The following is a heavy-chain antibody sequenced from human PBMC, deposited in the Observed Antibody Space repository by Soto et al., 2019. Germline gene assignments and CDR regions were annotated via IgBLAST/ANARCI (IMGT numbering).Heavy chain of an antibody. J-gene: IGHJ6*02. CDR1: GFTFGSYA. Sequence: GGSLRPSCAASGFTFGSYAMHWVRQAPGKGLEWVAVISYDGSNKYYADSVKGRFTISRDNSKNTLYLQMNSLRAEDTAVYYCARVGTAMVIYYYYGMDVWGQGTTVTVSS. V-gene: IGHV3-30-3*01. CDR2: ISYDGSNK. D-gene: IGHD5-18*01. CDR3: ARVGTAMVIYYYYGMDV.